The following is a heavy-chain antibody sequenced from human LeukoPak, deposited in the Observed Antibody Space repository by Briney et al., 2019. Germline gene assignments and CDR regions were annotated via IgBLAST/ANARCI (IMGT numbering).Heavy chain of an antibody. Sequence: SQTLSLTCAISGDSVSSNSAAWNWIRQSPSRGLEWLGRTYYRSKWYNDYAVSVKSRITINPDTSKNQFSLQLNSVTPEDTAVYYCARDQFIAAAGTYYFDYWGQGTLVTVSS. CDR2: TYYRSKWYN. J-gene: IGHJ4*02. CDR3: ARDQFIAAAGTYYFDY. CDR1: GDSVSSNSAA. V-gene: IGHV6-1*01. D-gene: IGHD6-13*01.